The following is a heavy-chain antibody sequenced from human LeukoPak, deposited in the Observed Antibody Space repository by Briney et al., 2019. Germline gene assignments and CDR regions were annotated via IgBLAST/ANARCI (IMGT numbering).Heavy chain of an antibody. J-gene: IGHJ6*02. D-gene: IGHD3-3*01. Sequence: ASVKVSCKASGYTFTSYDINWVRQATGQGLEWMGWMNPNSGNTDYAQKFQGRVTMTRNTSISTAYMELSSLRSEDTAVYYCARGLTGDFWSGYFAYYYGMDVWGQGTTVTVSS. CDR1: GYTFTSYD. CDR3: ARGLTGDFWSGYFAYYYGMDV. V-gene: IGHV1-8*01. CDR2: MNPNSGNT.